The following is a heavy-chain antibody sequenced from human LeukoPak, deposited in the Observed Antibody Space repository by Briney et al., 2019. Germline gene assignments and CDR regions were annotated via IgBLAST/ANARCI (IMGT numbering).Heavy chain of an antibody. D-gene: IGHD3-22*01. J-gene: IGHJ4*02. CDR2: INTNTGNP. CDR3: ARGPTMIVVPPFDY. CDR1: GYTFTSYA. Sequence: ASVKVSCKASGYTFTSYAMSWVRQAPGQGLEWMGWINTNTGNPTYAQGFTGRFVFSLDTSVSTAYLQISSLKAEDTAVYYCARGPTMIVVPPFDYWGQGTLVTVSS. V-gene: IGHV7-4-1*02.